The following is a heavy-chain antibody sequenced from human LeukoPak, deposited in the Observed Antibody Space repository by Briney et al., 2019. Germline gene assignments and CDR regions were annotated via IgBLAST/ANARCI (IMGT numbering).Heavy chain of an antibody. CDR2: INHSGST. J-gene: IGHJ5*02. CDR1: GGSISGYY. CDR3: ARGEEWFDP. V-gene: IGHV4-34*01. Sequence: SETLSLTCTVSGGSISGYYWSWIRQPPGKGLEWIGEINHSGSTNYNPSLKGRVTISVDTSKNQFSLKLSSVTAADTAVYYCARGEEWFDPWGQGTLVTVSS.